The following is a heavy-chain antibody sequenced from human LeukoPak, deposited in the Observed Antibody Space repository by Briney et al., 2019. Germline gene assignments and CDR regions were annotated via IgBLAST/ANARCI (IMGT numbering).Heavy chain of an antibody. CDR3: AREFPMGSGWRPNFDY. CDR2: VSYDGRNK. J-gene: IGHJ4*02. Sequence: GGSLRLSCAASGFTFNRYGMHWVRQAPGKGLEWVAVVSYDGRNKYYADSVKGRFTISRDNSENTLYLQMNSLRAEDTAVYYCAREFPMGSGWRPNFDYWGQGTLVTVSS. V-gene: IGHV3-30*03. D-gene: IGHD6-19*01. CDR1: GFTFNRYG.